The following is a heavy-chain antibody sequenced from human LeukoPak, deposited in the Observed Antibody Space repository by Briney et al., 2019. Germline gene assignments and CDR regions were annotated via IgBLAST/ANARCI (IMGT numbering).Heavy chain of an antibody. Sequence: SETLSLTCTVSGGSISSSSYYWGWIRQPPGKGLEWIGSIYYSGSTYYNPSLKSRVTISVDTSKNQFSLKLSSVTAADTAVSYCATGGQIVVVPAATQDYWGQGTLVTVSS. J-gene: IGHJ4*02. D-gene: IGHD2-2*01. V-gene: IGHV4-39*01. CDR1: GGSISSSSYY. CDR2: IYYSGST. CDR3: ATGGQIVVVPAATQDY.